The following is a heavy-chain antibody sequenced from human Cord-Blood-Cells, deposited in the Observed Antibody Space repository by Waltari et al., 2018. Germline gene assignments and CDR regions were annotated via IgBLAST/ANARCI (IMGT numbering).Heavy chain of an antibody. CDR2: INHSGST. Sequence: QVQLQQWGAGLLKPSETLSLTCAVYGGSFSGYYWSWIRQPPGKGLEWIGEINHSGSTNSHPSLKRRVPISVDTSKNHFSLKLRSVTAADTAVYYCARDVGGSDAFDIWGQGTMVTVSS. CDR1: GGSFSGYY. J-gene: IGHJ3*02. V-gene: IGHV4-34*01. CDR3: ARDVGGSDAFDI. D-gene: IGHD1-26*01.